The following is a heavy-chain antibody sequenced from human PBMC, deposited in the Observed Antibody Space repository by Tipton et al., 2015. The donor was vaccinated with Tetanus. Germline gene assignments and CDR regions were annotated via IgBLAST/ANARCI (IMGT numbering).Heavy chain of an antibody. J-gene: IGHJ5*02. CDR3: ARLLDCSGGSCYPGNWFDP. D-gene: IGHD2-15*01. V-gene: IGHV4-34*01. CDR1: GGSFSGYY. Sequence: TLSLTCAVYGGSFSGYYWSWIRQPPGKGLEWIGEINHSGSTNYNPSLKSRVTISVDTSKNQFSLKLSSVTAADPAVYYCARLLDCSGGSCYPGNWFDPWGQGTLVTVSS. CDR2: INHSGST.